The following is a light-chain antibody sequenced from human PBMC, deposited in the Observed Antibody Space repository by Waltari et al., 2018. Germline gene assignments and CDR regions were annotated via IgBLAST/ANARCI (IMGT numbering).Light chain of an antibody. CDR2: DAS. V-gene: IGKV3-11*01. Sequence: EVVLTQSPDTLSLSPGERATLYCRASRSVSSYLAWYQQKPGQAPRLLIYDASNRATGIPARFSGSGSGTDFTLTISTLEPEDFSVYYCQQRSNWPPITFGQWTRLEIK. CDR3: QQRSNWPPIT. J-gene: IGKJ5*01. CDR1: RSVSSY.